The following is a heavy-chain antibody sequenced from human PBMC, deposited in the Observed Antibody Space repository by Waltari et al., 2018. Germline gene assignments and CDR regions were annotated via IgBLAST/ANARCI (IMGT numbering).Heavy chain of an antibody. CDR2: IYYSGRT. CDR3: ARGLEGYNYPFDY. Sequence: QVQLQESGPGLVKPSETLSLTCTVSGGSISSSSYYWGWIRQPPGKGLEWIGSIYYSGRTYYNPSLKSRVTISVDTSKNQFSLKLSSVTAADTAVYYCARGLEGYNYPFDYWGQGTLVTVSS. D-gene: IGHD5-12*01. CDR1: GGSISSSSYY. V-gene: IGHV4-39*07. J-gene: IGHJ4*02.